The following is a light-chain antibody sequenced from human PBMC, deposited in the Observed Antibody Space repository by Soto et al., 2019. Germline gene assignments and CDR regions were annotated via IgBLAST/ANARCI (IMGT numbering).Light chain of an antibody. Sequence: EIVMAQSAATLSVSAGGRATLSCGASQSISGALAWYQQKPGQAPRLVIYDASNRAPGIPARFSGSGSGTDFTLTISSLEPQDFAVYYCQQRQYWPPITFGQGTRLEIK. J-gene: IGKJ5*01. CDR3: QQRQYWPPIT. V-gene: IGKV3-11*01. CDR1: QSISGA. CDR2: DAS.